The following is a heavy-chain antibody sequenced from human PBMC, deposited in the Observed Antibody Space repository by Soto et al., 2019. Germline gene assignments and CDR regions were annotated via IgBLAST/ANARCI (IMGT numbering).Heavy chain of an antibody. Sequence: GGSLRLSCAASGFTFSSYSMNWVRQAPGKGLEWVSSISSSSSYIYYADSVKGRFTISGDNAKNSLYLQMNSLRAEDTAVYYCARDKPRYYDILTGYSSWFDPWGQGTLVTVSS. CDR3: ARDKPRYYDILTGYSSWFDP. D-gene: IGHD3-9*01. CDR1: GFTFSSYS. V-gene: IGHV3-21*01. J-gene: IGHJ5*02. CDR2: ISSSSSYI.